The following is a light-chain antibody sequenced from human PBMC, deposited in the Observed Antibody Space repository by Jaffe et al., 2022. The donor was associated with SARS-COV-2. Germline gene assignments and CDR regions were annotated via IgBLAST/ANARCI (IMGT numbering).Light chain of an antibody. CDR1: SSNIGAGYD. J-gene: IGLJ2*01. Sequence: QSVLTQPPSVSGAPGQRVTISCTGSSSNIGAGYDVHWYHQLPGTAPKLLIYDNSNRPSGVPDRFSGSKSGTSASLAITGLQAEDEADYYCQSYDSNLSGVVFGGGTKVTVL. CDR3: QSYDSNLSGVV. V-gene: IGLV1-40*01. CDR2: DNS.